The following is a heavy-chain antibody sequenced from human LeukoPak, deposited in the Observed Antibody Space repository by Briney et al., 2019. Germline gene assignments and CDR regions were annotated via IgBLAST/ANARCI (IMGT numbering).Heavy chain of an antibody. D-gene: IGHD3-16*01. Sequence: SETLSLTCAVYGGSFSGYYWSWIRQPPGKGLEWIGEINHSGSTNYNPSLKSRVTISVDTSKNQFSLKLSSVTTSDTALYYCARDLGARFESWGQGILVTVSS. CDR3: ARDLGARFES. V-gene: IGHV4-34*01. CDR1: GGSFSGYY. CDR2: INHSGST. J-gene: IGHJ4*02.